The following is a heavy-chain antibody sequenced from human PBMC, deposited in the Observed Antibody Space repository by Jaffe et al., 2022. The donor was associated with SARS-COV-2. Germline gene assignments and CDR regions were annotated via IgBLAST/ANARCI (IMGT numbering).Heavy chain of an antibody. D-gene: IGHD3-10*01. CDR1: GGSISSYY. V-gene: IGHV4-59*01. J-gene: IGHJ6*02. CDR3: ARDALSTYGSGSYYPFLDYYYGMDV. CDR2: IYYSGST. Sequence: QVQLQESGPGLVKPSETLSLTCTVSGGSISSYYWSWIRQPPGKGLEWIGYIYYSGSTNYNPSLKSRVTISVDTSKNQFSLKLSSVTAADTAVYYCARDALSTYGSGSYYPFLDYYYGMDVWGQGTTVTVSS.